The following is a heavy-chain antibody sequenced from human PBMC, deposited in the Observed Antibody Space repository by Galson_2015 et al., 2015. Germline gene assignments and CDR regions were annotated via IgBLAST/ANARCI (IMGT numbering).Heavy chain of an antibody. D-gene: IGHD3-3*01. CDR2: IYHSGST. CDR3: ARETKKYYDFWSGYYPG. Sequence: SETLSLTCAVSGGSISSSNWWSWVRQPPGKGLEWIGEIYHSGSTNYNPSLKSRVTISVDKSKNQFSLKLSSVTAADTAVYYCARETKKYYDFWSGYYPGWGQGTLVTVSS. J-gene: IGHJ4*02. CDR1: GGSISSSNW. V-gene: IGHV4-4*02.